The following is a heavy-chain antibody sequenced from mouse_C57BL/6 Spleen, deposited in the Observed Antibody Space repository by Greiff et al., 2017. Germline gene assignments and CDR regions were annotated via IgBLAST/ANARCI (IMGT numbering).Heavy chain of an antibody. J-gene: IGHJ2*01. V-gene: IGHV1-50*01. CDR3: ARAKKDY. Sequence: QVQLKQPGAELVKPGASVKLSCKASGYTFTSYWMQWVKQRPGQGLEWIGEIDPSDSYTNYNQKFKGKATLTVDTSSSTAYMQLSSLTSEDSAVYYCARAKKDYWGQGTTLTVSS. CDR2: IDPSDSYT. CDR1: GYTFTSYW.